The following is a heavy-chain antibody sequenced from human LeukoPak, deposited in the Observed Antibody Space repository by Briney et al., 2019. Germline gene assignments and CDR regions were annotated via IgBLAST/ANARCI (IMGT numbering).Heavy chain of an antibody. CDR1: GGSISSGGYS. V-gene: IGHV4-30-2*05. J-gene: IGHJ4*02. CDR3: ARGPYDSSGYYRFDY. Sequence: SRTLSLTCAVSGGSISSGGYSWSWIRQPPGKGLEWIGYIYHSGSTYYNPSLKSRVTISVDTSKNQFSLKLSSVTAADTAVYYCARGPYDSSGYYRFDYWGQGTLVTVSS. D-gene: IGHD3-22*01. CDR2: IYHSGST.